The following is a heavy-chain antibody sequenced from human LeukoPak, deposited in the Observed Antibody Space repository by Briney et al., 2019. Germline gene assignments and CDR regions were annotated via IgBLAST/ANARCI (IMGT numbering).Heavy chain of an antibody. J-gene: IGHJ4*02. V-gene: IGHV3-23*01. CDR1: GFTFSSYA. CDR2: ISGSGGST. Sequence: GGSLRLSCAASGFTFSSYAMSWVRQAPGKGLEWVSAISGSGGSTYYADSVKGRFTISRDNSKNTLYLQMNSLRVEDTAVYYCGTTPLPATGNYGGQGTRVTVSS. CDR3: GTTPLPATGNY. D-gene: IGHD1-1*01.